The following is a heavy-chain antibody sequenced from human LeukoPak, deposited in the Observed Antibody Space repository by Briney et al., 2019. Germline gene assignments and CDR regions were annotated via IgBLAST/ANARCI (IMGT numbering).Heavy chain of an antibody. CDR2: MNPNSGNT. D-gene: IGHD3-10*01. CDR1: GYTFTGYD. CDR3: ARRTMVRGVMGY. J-gene: IGHJ4*02. V-gene: IGHV1-8*01. Sequence: GASVKVSCKASGYTFTGYDINWVRQATGQGLEWMGWMNPNSGNTGYAQKFQGRVTMTRNTSISTAYMELSSLRSEDTAVYYCARRTMVRGVMGYWGQGTLVTVSS.